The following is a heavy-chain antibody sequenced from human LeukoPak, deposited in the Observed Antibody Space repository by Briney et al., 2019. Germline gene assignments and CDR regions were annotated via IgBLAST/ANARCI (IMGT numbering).Heavy chain of an antibody. CDR3: TRNRYCSFNNCPFDY. J-gene: IGHJ4*02. D-gene: IGHD2-15*01. Sequence: SVKVSCKASGGTFSSYVISWVRQAPGQGLEWIGGIIPISGTLNYAQKFQGRVSITADEFTSTAYLEVNYLRSEDTAVYYCTRNRYCSFNNCPFDYWGQGTLVTVSS. CDR2: IIPISGTL. CDR1: GGTFSSYV. V-gene: IGHV1-69*13.